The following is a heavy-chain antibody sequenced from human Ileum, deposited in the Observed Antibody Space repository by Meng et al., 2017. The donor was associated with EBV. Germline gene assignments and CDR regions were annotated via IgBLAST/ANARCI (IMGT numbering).Heavy chain of an antibody. CDR3: ERDWECGWAVFDY. Sequence: QSVACGCEVKNTGDMVKGSCMASGYSFMSYYMYGLRKEPGEEGEGRGWIKPYVGCTNYEQKFQGWVTMNRDTSNRQDYMELSRLRSEDTAVYYCERDWECGWAVFDYWGQGTLVTVSS. CDR2: IKPYVGCT. D-gene: IGHD1-26*01. V-gene: IGHV1-2*04. J-gene: IGHJ4*02. CDR1: GYSFMSYY.